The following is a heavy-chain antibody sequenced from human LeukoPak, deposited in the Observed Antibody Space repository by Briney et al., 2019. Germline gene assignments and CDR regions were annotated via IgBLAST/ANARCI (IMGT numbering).Heavy chain of an antibody. J-gene: IGHJ4*02. D-gene: IGHD6-19*01. CDR2: ISAYNGDT. CDR3: ARESYNSVVGDY. CDR1: GYTFTSYG. V-gene: IGHV1-18*01. Sequence: GASVKVSCTASGYTFTSYGISWVRQAPGQGLEWMGWISAYNGDTKYAQNLQGRVTMTTDTSTGTAYMELRSLRSDDTAVYYCARESYNSVVGDYWGQGTLVTVSS.